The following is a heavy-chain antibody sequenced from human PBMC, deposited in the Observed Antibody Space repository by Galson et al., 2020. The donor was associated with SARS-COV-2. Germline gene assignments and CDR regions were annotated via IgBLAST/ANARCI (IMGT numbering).Heavy chain of an antibody. Sequence: ASVKVPCKASGYTFTTNDINWVRQATGQGLEWMGWMNPNNGDTGYAEGFQDRVTMTRNASISTAYMEVRSLRSEDTAVYYCARGRRYYGSGSYSRISYYGMDVWGQGTTVTVSS. D-gene: IGHD3-10*01. J-gene: IGHJ6*02. CDR3: ARGRRYYGSGSYSRISYYGMDV. CDR2: MNPNNGDT. CDR1: GYTFTTND. V-gene: IGHV1-8*01.